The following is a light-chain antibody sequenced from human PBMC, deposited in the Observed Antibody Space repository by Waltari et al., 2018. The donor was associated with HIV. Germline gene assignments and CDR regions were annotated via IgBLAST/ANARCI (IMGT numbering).Light chain of an antibody. CDR1: SSDVGGYTY. J-gene: IGLJ2*01. CDR2: DVN. V-gene: IGLV2-11*01. Sequence: QSALTQPRSVSGSPGQSVTISCTGTSSDVGGYTYVSWYQHHPGKAPKLIIYDVNKRPSGVPDRFSGSKSGNTASLTISGLQAEDEADYYCCSYAGSLHVVFGGGTNLTVL. CDR3: CSYAGSLHVV.